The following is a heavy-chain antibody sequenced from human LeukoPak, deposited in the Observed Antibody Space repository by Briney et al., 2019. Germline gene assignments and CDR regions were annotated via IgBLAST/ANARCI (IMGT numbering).Heavy chain of an antibody. J-gene: IGHJ4*02. V-gene: IGHV4-59*12. CDR1: GGSISSYY. Sequence: SETLSLTCTVSGGSISSYYWSWSRQPPGKGLEWIGYIYYSGSTNYNPSLKSRVTISVDTSKNQFSLKLSSVTAADTAVYYCAREQQWLDTRGTFDYWGQGTLVTVSS. CDR3: AREQQWLDTRGTFDY. D-gene: IGHD6-19*01. CDR2: IYYSGST.